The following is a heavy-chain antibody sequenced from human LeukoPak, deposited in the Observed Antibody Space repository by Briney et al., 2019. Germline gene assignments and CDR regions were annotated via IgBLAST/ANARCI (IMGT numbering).Heavy chain of an antibody. D-gene: IGHD4-17*01. J-gene: IGHJ3*02. V-gene: IGHV1-69*05. CDR3: ARDRPHTVTPFLGAFDI. CDR1: GGTFSSYA. Sequence: SVKVSCKASGGTFSSYAISWVRRAPGQGLEWMGRIIPIFGTANYAQKFQGRVTITTDESTSTAYMELSSLRSEDTAVYYCARDRPHTVTPFLGAFDIWGQGTMVTVSS. CDR2: IIPIFGTA.